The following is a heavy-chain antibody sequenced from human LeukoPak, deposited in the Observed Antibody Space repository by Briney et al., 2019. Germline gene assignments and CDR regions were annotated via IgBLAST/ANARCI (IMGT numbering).Heavy chain of an antibody. V-gene: IGHV4-59*01. Sequence: PSETLSLTCTVSGGSISSYYWSWVRQPPGKGLEWIGYIYYSGSTNYNPSLKSRVTISVDTSKNQFFLKLSSVTAADTAVYYCARDYGFGYWGQGTLVTVSS. D-gene: IGHD4-17*01. CDR3: ARDYGFGY. CDR2: IYYSGST. CDR1: GGSISSYY. J-gene: IGHJ4*02.